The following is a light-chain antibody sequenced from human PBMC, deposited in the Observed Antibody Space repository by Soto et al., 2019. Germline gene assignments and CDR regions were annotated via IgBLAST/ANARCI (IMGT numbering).Light chain of an antibody. Sequence: EIVLTQSPDTLSLSPGERATLSCRASQTVSTFLAWYQQKPGQAPRLIVYDASKRAPGIPARFIGSGSGTDFTLTVSSLEPEEFALYYCQQRSGWPTFGQGTKVEI. J-gene: IGKJ1*01. CDR2: DAS. CDR1: QTVSTF. CDR3: QQRSGWPT. V-gene: IGKV3-11*01.